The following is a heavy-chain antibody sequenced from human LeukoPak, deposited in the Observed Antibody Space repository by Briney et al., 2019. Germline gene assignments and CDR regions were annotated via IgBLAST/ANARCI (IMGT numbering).Heavy chain of an antibody. Sequence: GGSLRLSCAASGFTFSSYSMNWVRQAPGKGLEWVSYISSSSRTIYYADSVKGRFTISRDNAKNSLYLQMNSLRAEDTAVYYCARVGPAEGYYFDYWGQGTLVTVSS. CDR1: GFTFSSYS. CDR3: ARVGPAEGYYFDY. V-gene: IGHV3-48*01. CDR2: ISSSSRTI. J-gene: IGHJ4*02.